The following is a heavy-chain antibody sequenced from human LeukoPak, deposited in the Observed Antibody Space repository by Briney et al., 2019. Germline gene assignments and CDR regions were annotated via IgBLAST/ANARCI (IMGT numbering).Heavy chain of an antibody. Sequence: SETLSLTCTVSGGSISNYYWSWIRQPPGKGLEWIGYIYYSGSTNYNPSLKSRVTISVDTSKNQFSLKLTSVTAADTAVYYCARLPGMTTVDYYYYYMDVWGKGTMVTVSS. D-gene: IGHD4-11*01. J-gene: IGHJ6*03. CDR1: GGSISNYY. V-gene: IGHV4-59*01. CDR2: IYYSGST. CDR3: ARLPGMTTVDYYYYYMDV.